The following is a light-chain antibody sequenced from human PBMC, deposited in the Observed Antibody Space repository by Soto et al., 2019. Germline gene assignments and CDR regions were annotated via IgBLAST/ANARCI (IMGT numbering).Light chain of an antibody. CDR3: QQSGSSPLT. CDR2: DAS. CDR1: QSVGIN. Sequence: TQSPAILCVSPGDRATLSRRASQSVGINVAWYQQKPGQAPRLLIYDASNRATGIPDRFSGSGSGTDFTLTISSLQPEELAVYYCQQSGSSPLTFGPGTRLEIK. J-gene: IGKJ5*01. V-gene: IGKV3-20*01.